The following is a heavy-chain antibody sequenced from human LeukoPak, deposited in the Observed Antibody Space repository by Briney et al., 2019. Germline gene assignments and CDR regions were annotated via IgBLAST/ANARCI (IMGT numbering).Heavy chain of an antibody. CDR2: IYYSGSS. CDR1: GDSVTSSSYC. D-gene: IGHD1-26*01. V-gene: IGHV4-39*01. Sequence: PSETLPLTCTVAGDSVTSSSYCWGWIRQPPGKGLEWIGCIYYSGSSYYNSSLNSRVTISVDTSKNEFSLRLKSVTATDTALYYCVRHRSGQAWLDPWGQGTLVTVSS. J-gene: IGHJ5*02. CDR3: VRHRSGQAWLDP.